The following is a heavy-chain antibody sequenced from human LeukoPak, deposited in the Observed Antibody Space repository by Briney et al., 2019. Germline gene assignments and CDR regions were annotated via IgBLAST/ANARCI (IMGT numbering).Heavy chain of an antibody. CDR3: TTAPPWSGSAFDY. CDR1: GFTFSNAW. CDR2: IKSRTDGGTT. J-gene: IGHJ4*02. Sequence: GGSLRLSCAASGFTFSNAWMTWVRQAPGKGLEWVGRIKSRTDGGTTDYAAPVKGRFTISRDDSKNTRYLQMNSLKTDDTAVYYCTTAPPWSGSAFDYWGQGTLVTVSS. D-gene: IGHD3-3*01. V-gene: IGHV3-15*01.